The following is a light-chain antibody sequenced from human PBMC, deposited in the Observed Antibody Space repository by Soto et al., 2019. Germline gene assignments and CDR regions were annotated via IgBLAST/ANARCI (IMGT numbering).Light chain of an antibody. CDR2: AAS. Sequence: DIQMTQSPSSLSSSLGDRVPITCRAHQSISSYLNWYQQKPGQAPKLLIYAASSLQSGVPSRFSGSGSGTDFTLTISSLQPEDFATYYCQQSYSTPPTFGQGTKVDIK. CDR3: QQSYSTPPT. J-gene: IGKJ1*01. CDR1: QSISSY. V-gene: IGKV1-39*01.